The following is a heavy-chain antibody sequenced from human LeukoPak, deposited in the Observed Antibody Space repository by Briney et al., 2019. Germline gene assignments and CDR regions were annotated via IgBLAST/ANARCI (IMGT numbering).Heavy chain of an antibody. J-gene: IGHJ3*02. Sequence: SVKVSCKASGGTFSSYAISWVRRAPGQGLEWMGGIIPIFGTANYAQKFQGRVTITADESTSTAYMELSSLGSEDTAVYYCARDGLQAAFDIWGQGTMVTVSS. CDR1: GGTFSSYA. CDR2: IIPIFGTA. V-gene: IGHV1-69*13. D-gene: IGHD1-1*01. CDR3: ARDGLQAAFDI.